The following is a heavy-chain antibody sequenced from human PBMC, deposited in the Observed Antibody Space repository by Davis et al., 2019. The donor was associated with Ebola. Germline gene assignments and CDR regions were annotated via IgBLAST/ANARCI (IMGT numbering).Heavy chain of an antibody. CDR2: INPNTGDT. V-gene: IGHV1-2*02. Sequence: ASVKVSCKASGYSFADFYHIHWVRQAPGQGLEWMGWINPNTGDTSSAQTFQGRLTITRDTSISTAYMELSGLRSDDTAVFYCVSQDPLATQYFQNWGQGTLVIVSS. D-gene: IGHD6-6*01. J-gene: IGHJ1*01. CDR3: VSQDPLATQYFQN. CDR1: GYSFADFY.